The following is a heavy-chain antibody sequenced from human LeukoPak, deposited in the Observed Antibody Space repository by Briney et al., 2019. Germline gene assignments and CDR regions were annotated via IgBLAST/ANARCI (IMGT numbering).Heavy chain of an antibody. CDR2: IIPIFGIA. V-gene: IGHV1-69*04. Sequence: ASVKVSCKASGGTFSSYAISWVRQAPGQGLERMGRIIPIFGIANYAQKFQGRVTITADKSTSTAYMELSSLRSEDTAVYYCATPSYITMVRGVISLDYWGQGTLVTVSS. D-gene: IGHD3-10*01. J-gene: IGHJ4*02. CDR3: ATPSYITMVRGVISLDY. CDR1: GGTFSSYA.